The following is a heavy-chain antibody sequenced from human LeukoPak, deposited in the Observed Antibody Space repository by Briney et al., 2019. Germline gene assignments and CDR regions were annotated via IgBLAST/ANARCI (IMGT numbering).Heavy chain of an antibody. D-gene: IGHD2-21*02. CDR3: ARVVGGGDCYHGCLKNDY. CDR2: MNPNSGNT. CDR1: GYTFTSYD. V-gene: IGHV1-8*01. J-gene: IGHJ4*02. Sequence: ASVKVSCKASGYTFTSYDINWVRQATGQGLEWMGWMNPNSGNTGYAQKFQGRVTMTRNTSISTAYMELSSLRSEDTAVYYCARVVGGGDCYHGCLKNDYWGQGTLVTVSS.